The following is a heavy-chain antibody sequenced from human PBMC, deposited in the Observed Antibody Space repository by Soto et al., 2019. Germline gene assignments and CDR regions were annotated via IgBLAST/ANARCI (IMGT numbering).Heavy chain of an antibody. Sequence: QVQLVHSGAEVRKPGSSVQVSCKASGGTFYTYTFSWVRQAPGQGLEWMGSITPIYPTTNYAEKFQGRLTVTADGSTNTAYMELNSLTSEDTAVYYCARIPRYSFPTSDDLESWGQGTLVTVSS. J-gene: IGHJ4*02. V-gene: IGHV1-69*15. CDR2: ITPIYPTT. D-gene: IGHD5-18*01. CDR1: GGTFYTYT. CDR3: ARIPRYSFPTSDDLES.